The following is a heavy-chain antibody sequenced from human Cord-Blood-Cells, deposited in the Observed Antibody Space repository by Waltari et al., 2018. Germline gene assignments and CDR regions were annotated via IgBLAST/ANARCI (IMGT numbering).Heavy chain of an antibody. V-gene: IGHV1-18*01. D-gene: IGHD1-26*01. CDR1: GYTFTSYG. CDR3: ARDEAGGGSYYYYYYGMDV. CDR2: ISAYNGNT. Sequence: QVQLVQSGAEVKKPGASVKVSCKASGYTFTSYGISWVRQAPGQGLEWMGWISAYNGNTNYAQKLQGRVTRTTNTPTSTAYRELRSRRSDDTAVYYCARDEAGGGSYYYYYYGMDVWGQGTTVTVSS. J-gene: IGHJ6*02.